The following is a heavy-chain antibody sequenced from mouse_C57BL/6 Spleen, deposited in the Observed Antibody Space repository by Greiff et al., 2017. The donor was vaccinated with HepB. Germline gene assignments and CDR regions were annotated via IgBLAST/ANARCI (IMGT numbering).Heavy chain of an antibody. CDR3: ARDIYGRGMDY. D-gene: IGHD1-1*01. J-gene: IGHJ4*01. V-gene: IGHV5-4*01. CDR2: ISDGGSYT. CDR1: GFTFSSYA. Sequence: EVQRVESGGGLVKPGGSLKLSCAASGFTFSSYAMSWVRQTPEKRLEWVATISDGGSYTYYPDNVKGRFTISRDNATNNLYLQMSHLKSEDTAMYYCARDIYGRGMDYWGQGTSVTVSS.